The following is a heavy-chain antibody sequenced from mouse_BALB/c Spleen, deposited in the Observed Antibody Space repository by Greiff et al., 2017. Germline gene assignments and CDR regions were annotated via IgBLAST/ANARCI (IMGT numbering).Heavy chain of an antibody. Sequence: QVQLQQSGAELMKPGASVKISCKATGYTFSSYWIEWVKQRPGHGLEWIGEILPGSGSTNYNEKFKGKATFTADTSSNTAYMQLSSLTSEDSAVYYCARSLYDYDEGYAMDYWGQGTSVTVSS. CDR1: GYTFSSYW. J-gene: IGHJ4*01. CDR2: ILPGSGST. D-gene: IGHD2-4*01. CDR3: ARSLYDYDEGYAMDY. V-gene: IGHV1-9*01.